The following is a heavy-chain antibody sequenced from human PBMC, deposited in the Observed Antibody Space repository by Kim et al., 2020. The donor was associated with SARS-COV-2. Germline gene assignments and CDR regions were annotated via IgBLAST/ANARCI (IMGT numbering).Heavy chain of an antibody. Sequence: PVKGRFTISRDNSKNTLYLQMNSLRAEDTAVYYCAKSSLGDSLWSFFDYWGQGTLVTVSS. CDR3: AKSSLGDSLWSFFDY. J-gene: IGHJ4*02. D-gene: IGHD3-3*01. V-gene: IGHV3-23*01.